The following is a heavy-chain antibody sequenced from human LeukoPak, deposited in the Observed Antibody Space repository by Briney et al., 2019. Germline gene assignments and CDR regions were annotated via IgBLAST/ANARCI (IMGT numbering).Heavy chain of an antibody. V-gene: IGHV1-69*05. J-gene: IGHJ5*02. Sequence: VASVKVSCKASGGTFSSYAISWVRQAPGQGLEWMGGIIPIFGTANYAQKFQGRVTITTDESTSTAYMELSSLRSEDTAVYYCAIYNYYDSSGYYSTTNNWFDPWGQGTLVTVSS. CDR1: GGTFSSYA. CDR3: AIYNYYDSSGYYSTTNNWFDP. CDR2: IIPIFGTA. D-gene: IGHD3-22*01.